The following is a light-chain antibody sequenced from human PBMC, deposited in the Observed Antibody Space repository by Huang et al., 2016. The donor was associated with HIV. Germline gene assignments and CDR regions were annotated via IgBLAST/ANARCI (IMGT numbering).Light chain of an antibody. CDR1: QSVFSTSTNKDY. Sequence: DIVMAQSPGSLAVSLGERATLTCRSSQSVFSTSTNKDYLAWFQQKPEQPPKLLLFWSSTREVGGPDRFSGRGSWTHFTLTIGNLEADDAAIYYCQQYYASPQTFGQGTRV. CDR3: QQYYASPQT. J-gene: IGKJ1*01. V-gene: IGKV4-1*01. CDR2: WSS.